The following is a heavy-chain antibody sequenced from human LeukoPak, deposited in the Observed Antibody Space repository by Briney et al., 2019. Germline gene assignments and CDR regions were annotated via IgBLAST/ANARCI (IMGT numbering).Heavy chain of an antibody. CDR1: GGSFSGYY. CDR2: INHSGST. J-gene: IGHJ3*02. Sequence: KPSETLSLTCAVYGGSFSGYYWSWIRQPPGKGLEWIGEINHSGSTNYNPSLKSRVTISVDTSKNQFSLKLSSVTAADTAVYYCAWELRHDAFDIWGQGTMDTVSS. CDR3: AWELRHDAFDI. D-gene: IGHD1-26*01. V-gene: IGHV4-34*01.